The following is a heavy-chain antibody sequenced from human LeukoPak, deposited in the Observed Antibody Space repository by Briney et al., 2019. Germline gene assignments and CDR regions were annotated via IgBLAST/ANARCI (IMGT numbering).Heavy chain of an antibody. D-gene: IGHD3-10*01. J-gene: IGHJ4*02. CDR1: GFTVSSNY. V-gene: IGHV3-53*01. CDR2: IYSGGST. Sequence: GGSLRLSCAASGFTVSSNYMSWVRQAPGKGLEWVSVIYSGGSTYYADSVKGRFTISRDNSKNTLYPQMNSLRAEDTAVYYCAREGHGSGSYWDYWGQGTLVTVSS. CDR3: AREGHGSGSYWDY.